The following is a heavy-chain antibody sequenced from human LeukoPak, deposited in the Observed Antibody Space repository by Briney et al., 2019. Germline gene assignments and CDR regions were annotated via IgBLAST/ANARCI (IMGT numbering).Heavy chain of an antibody. CDR3: AKDRTSSGYYSYFDS. V-gene: IGHV3-30*18. D-gene: IGHD3-22*01. CDR2: ISFDGSNK. J-gene: IGHJ4*02. CDR1: GFTFSSYG. Sequence: GGSLRLSCAASGFTFSSYGMHRVRQAPGKGLEWVAVISFDGSNKYYPDSVKGRFTISRDNSKNTLYLQMNSLRTEGTAVYYCAKDRTSSGYYSYFDSWGQGTLVTVSS.